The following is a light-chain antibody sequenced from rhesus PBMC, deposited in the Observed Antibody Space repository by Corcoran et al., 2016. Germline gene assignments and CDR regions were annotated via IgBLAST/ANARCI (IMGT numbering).Light chain of an antibody. J-gene: IGKJ1*01. CDR1: QGISSY. Sequence: DIQMTQSPSSLSASVGDTVTITCRASQGISSYLAWYQQIPGKAPRLLIYKASTLQSGVPSRFSGSGSGTDFTLTISSLQPEDFATYYCLQYNSYPWTFGQGTKVEIK. V-gene: IGKV1-25*01. CDR2: KAS. CDR3: LQYNSYPWT.